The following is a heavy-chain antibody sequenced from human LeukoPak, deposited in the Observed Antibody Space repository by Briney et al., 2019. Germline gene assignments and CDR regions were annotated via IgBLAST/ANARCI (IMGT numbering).Heavy chain of an antibody. Sequence: AGGSLRLSCAASGFTFFSYTMNWVRQAPGKGLEWVSRINSDGSSTSYADSVKGRFTISRDNAKNTLYLQMNSLRAEDTAVYYCARSMRAFDIWGQGTMVTVSS. J-gene: IGHJ3*02. CDR1: GFTFFSYT. CDR2: INSDGSST. CDR3: ARSMRAFDI. V-gene: IGHV3-74*01.